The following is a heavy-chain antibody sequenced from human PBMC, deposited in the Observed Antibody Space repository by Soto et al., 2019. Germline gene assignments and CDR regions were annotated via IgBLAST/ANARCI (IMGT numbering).Heavy chain of an antibody. CDR3: AKDLTRQLAYWLHP. Sequence: QEPLVQSGAAVKKPGASVKVSCKASGFSFTGYYIHWLRQAPGQGLEWMGWINAHSGGTEYAQKFQGRVTLTRDTSISTAYMTLSSLRSDDTAIYYCAKDLTRQLAYWLHPWGQGTHVTVSS. V-gene: IGHV1-2*02. CDR1: GFSFTGYY. D-gene: IGHD6-6*01. CDR2: INAHSGGT. J-gene: IGHJ5*02.